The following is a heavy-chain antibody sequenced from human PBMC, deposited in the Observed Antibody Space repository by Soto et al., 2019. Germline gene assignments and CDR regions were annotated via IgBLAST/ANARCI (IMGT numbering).Heavy chain of an antibody. J-gene: IGHJ4*02. Sequence: QVQLQESGPGLVKPSQTLSLTCTVSGGSISSGGYYWSWIRQHPGKGLEWIGYIYYSGSTYYTPSLKSRVTISVDTSKNQCSLKLSAVTAADTAVYYCANSRRYDFWSGSGDYWGQGTLVTVSS. CDR2: IYYSGST. CDR3: ANSRRYDFWSGSGDY. CDR1: GGSISSGGYY. V-gene: IGHV4-31*03. D-gene: IGHD3-3*01.